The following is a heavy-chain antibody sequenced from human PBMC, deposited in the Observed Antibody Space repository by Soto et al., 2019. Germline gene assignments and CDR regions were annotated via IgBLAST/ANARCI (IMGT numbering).Heavy chain of an antibody. J-gene: IGHJ4*02. CDR1: GGSISSSSYY. CDR3: ARQYYDYVWGSYRLDY. Sequence: PSETLSLTCTVSGGSISSSSYYWGWIRQPPGKGLEWIGSIYYSGSTYYNPSLKSRVTISVGTSKNQFSLKLSSVTAADTAVYYCARQYYDYVWGSYRLDYWGQGTLVTV. D-gene: IGHD3-16*02. V-gene: IGHV4-39*01. CDR2: IYYSGST.